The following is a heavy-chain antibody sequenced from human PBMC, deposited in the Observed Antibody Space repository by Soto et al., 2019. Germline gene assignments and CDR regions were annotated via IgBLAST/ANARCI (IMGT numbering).Heavy chain of an antibody. D-gene: IGHD4-4*01. Sequence: EVQLLESGGGLVQPGGSLRLSCAASGFTFSSYAMSWVRQAPGKGLEWVSAIGGSGGSTYYAESVNGRFTISRDNSKNTLYLQMNSLRAEDTAVYYCAKVGFFTVTTNFDYWGQGTLVTVSS. CDR1: GFTFSSYA. J-gene: IGHJ4*02. V-gene: IGHV3-23*01. CDR3: AKVGFFTVTTNFDY. CDR2: IGGSGGST.